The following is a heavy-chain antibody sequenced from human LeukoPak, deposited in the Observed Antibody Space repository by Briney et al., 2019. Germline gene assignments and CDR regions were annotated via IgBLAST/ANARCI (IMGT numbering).Heavy chain of an antibody. CDR2: ISWNSGSI. V-gene: IGHV3-9*01. J-gene: IGHJ4*02. CDR1: GFTFDDYA. Sequence: PGRSLRLSCAASGFTFDDYAMHWVRQAPGKGLEWVSGISWNSGSIGYADSVKGRFTISRDNAKNSLYLQMNSLRAEDTALYYCAEASWFGELLSNFDYWGQGTLVTVSS. D-gene: IGHD3-10*01. CDR3: AEASWFGELLSNFDY.